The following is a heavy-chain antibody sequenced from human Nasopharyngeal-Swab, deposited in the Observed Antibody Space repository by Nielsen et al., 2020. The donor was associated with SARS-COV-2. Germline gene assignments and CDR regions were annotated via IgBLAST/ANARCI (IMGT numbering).Heavy chain of an antibody. J-gene: IGHJ6*03. D-gene: IGHD6-6*01. CDR2: ISAYNGNT. CDR3: ARVSREIEYSSSRYYYYYYMDV. V-gene: IGHV1-18*01. Sequence: WVRQAPGQGLEWMGWISAYNGNTNYAQKPQGRVTMTTDTSTSTAYMELRRLRSDDTAMYYCARVSREIEYSSSRYYYYYYMDVWGKGATVTVSS.